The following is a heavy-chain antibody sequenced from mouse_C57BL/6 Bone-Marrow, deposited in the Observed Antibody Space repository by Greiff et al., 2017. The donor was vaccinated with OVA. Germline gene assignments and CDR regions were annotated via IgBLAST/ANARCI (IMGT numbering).Heavy chain of an antibody. V-gene: IGHV3-6*01. J-gene: IGHJ3*01. D-gene: IGHD3-2*02. Sequence: ESGPGLVKPSQSLSLTCSVTGYSITSGYYWNWIRQFPGNKLEWMGYISYDGSNNYNPSLKNRISITRDTSKNQFFLKLNSVTTEDTATYYCARGGLRLQGWFAYWGQGTLVTVSA. CDR1: GYSITSGYY. CDR2: ISYDGSN. CDR3: ARGGLRLQGWFAY.